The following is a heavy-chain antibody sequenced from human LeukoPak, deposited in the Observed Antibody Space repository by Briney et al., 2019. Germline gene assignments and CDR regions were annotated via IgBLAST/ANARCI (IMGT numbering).Heavy chain of an antibody. CDR3: ARVGDPLAGAGMGISSGRGMDV. V-gene: IGHV1-46*01. J-gene: IGHJ6*02. Sequence: ASVKVSCKASGYTFTSYYMHWVRQAPGQGLEWMGIINPSGGSTSYAQKFQGRVTMTRDTSTSTVYMELSSLRSEDTAVYYCARVGDPLAGAGMGISSGRGMDVWGQGTTVTVSS. CDR2: INPSGGST. D-gene: IGHD6-19*01. CDR1: GYTFTSYY.